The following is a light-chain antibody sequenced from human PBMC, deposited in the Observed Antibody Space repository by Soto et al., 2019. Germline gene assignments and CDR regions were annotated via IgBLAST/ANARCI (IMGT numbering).Light chain of an antibody. J-gene: IGKJ1*01. Sequence: DIQMTQSPSSVSASVGDRVTITCRASQDITSWLAWYQQKPGKAPKLLIYKASTLASGVPSRFSGSGSGTEFTLTINSLQPDDFATYYCQQYHIYSGTFGQGTKVEIK. CDR3: QQYHIYSGT. CDR2: KAS. CDR1: QDITSW. V-gene: IGKV1-5*03.